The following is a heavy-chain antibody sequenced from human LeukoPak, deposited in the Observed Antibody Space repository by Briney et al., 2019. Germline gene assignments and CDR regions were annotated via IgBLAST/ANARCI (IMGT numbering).Heavy chain of an antibody. D-gene: IGHD2-2*01. V-gene: IGHV1-18*01. J-gene: IGHJ4*02. CDR3: ARDGTSTDDY. Sequence: SVKVSCKASGYTFSNFGISWVRQAPGQGLEWMGWISGNNDNPNYGQKFQGRFTVTSDSSTRTAYMELKRLRSDDTAVYYCARDGTSTDDYWGQGTLVTVSS. CDR1: GYTFSNFG. CDR2: ISGNNDNP.